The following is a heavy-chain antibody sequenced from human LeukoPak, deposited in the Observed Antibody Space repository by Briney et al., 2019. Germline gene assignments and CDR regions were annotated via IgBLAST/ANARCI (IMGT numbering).Heavy chain of an antibody. CDR2: ISYDGSNK. J-gene: IGHJ5*02. Sequence: PGGSLRLSCAASGFTFSNFAVHWVRQAPGKGLEWVAVISYDGSNKYYADSVKGRFTISRDNSKNRLYLQMNSLRAEDTAVYSCARGADGVSSNSRGWFDPWGQGTLVTVSS. CDR1: GFTFSNFA. D-gene: IGHD2-15*01. CDR3: ARGADGVSSNSRGWFDP. V-gene: IGHV3-30*04.